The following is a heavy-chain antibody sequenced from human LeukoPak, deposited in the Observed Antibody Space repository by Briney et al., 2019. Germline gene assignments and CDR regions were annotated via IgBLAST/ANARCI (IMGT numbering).Heavy chain of an antibody. CDR2: ISSSSSYI. J-gene: IGHJ5*02. Sequence: GGSLRLSCAASGFTFSSYSMNWVRQAPGKGLEWVSSISSSSSYIYYADSVKGRFTISRDNAKNSLYLQMNSLRAEDTAVYYCAGDKVGSSWYSNWFDPWGQGTLVTVSS. CDR3: AGDKVGSSWYSNWFDP. D-gene: IGHD6-13*01. CDR1: GFTFSSYS. V-gene: IGHV3-21*01.